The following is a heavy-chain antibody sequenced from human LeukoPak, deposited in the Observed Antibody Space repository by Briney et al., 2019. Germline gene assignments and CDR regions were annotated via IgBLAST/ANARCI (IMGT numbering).Heavy chain of an antibody. CDR2: IYYSGST. CDR1: GGSISSYY. J-gene: IGHJ4*02. D-gene: IGHD3-16*01. V-gene: IGHV4-59*01. Sequence: SETLSLTCTVSGGSISSYYWSWIRQPPGKGLEWIGYIYYSGSTNYNPSLKSRVTISVDTSKNQFSLKLSSVTAADTAVYYCGRNDLGAYDYWGQGTLVTVSS. CDR3: GRNDLGAYDY.